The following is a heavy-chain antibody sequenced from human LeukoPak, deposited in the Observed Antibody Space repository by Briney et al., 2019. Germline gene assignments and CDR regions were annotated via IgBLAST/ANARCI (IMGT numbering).Heavy chain of an antibody. Sequence: SETLSLTCAVYGGSFSGYYWSWIRQPPGKGLEWIGEINHSGSTNYNPSLKSRVAISVDTSKNQFSLKLSSVTAADTAVYYCARNSVTSPGGAFDIWGQGTMVTVSS. CDR3: ARNSVTSPGGAFDI. V-gene: IGHV4-34*01. CDR2: INHSGST. CDR1: GGSFSGYY. J-gene: IGHJ3*02. D-gene: IGHD4-17*01.